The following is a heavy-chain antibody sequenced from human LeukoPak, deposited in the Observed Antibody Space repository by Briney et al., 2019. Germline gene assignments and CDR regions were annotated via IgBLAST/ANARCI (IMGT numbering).Heavy chain of an antibody. CDR3: AKGRDYGDLTTPFDY. CDR1: GGSINRSGYY. CDR2: IYHSGSA. J-gene: IGHJ4*02. V-gene: IGHV4-31*03. Sequence: PSQTLSLTCSISGGSINRSGYYWTWIRQHPGKGLEWIGYIYHSGSAYYNPSLKSRLTISVDTSKNQFSLKLSSVTAADAAVYYCAKGRDYGDLTTPFDYWGQGTLVSVSS. D-gene: IGHD4-17*01.